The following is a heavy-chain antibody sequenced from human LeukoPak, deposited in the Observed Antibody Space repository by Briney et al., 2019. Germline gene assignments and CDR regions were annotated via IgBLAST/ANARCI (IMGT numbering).Heavy chain of an antibody. CDR3: ARGPKAYDFDSSGYVFDY. D-gene: IGHD3-22*01. J-gene: IGHJ4*02. V-gene: IGHV1-69*13. CDR1: GGTFSSYA. Sequence: SVNVSCKASGGTFSSYATSWLRQAPGQGLEWMGGIIPIFGTANYAQKFQGRVTITADESTSTAYTELSSLRSEDTAVYYCARGPKAYDFDSSGYVFDYWGQGTLVTVSS. CDR2: IIPIFGTA.